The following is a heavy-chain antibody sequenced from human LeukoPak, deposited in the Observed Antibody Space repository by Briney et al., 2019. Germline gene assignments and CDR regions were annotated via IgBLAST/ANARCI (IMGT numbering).Heavy chain of an antibody. D-gene: IGHD3-22*01. V-gene: IGHV1-46*01. Sequence: ASVKVSCKASGYTFTGYYMHWVRQAPGQGLEWMGWINPSGGSTSYAQKFQGRVTMTRDMSTSTVYMELSSLRSEDTAMYYCARDRYYDSSGYYYGLDYWGQGTLVTVSS. J-gene: IGHJ4*02. CDR2: INPSGGST. CDR1: GYTFTGYY. CDR3: ARDRYYDSSGYYYGLDY.